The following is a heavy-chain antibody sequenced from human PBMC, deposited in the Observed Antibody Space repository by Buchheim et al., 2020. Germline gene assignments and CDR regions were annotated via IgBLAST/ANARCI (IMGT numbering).Heavy chain of an antibody. CDR1: GFTFSSYR. V-gene: IGHV3-7*01. CDR3: AKVQLERRVYMDV. D-gene: IGHD1-1*01. CDR2: IKQDGSEK. J-gene: IGHJ6*03. Sequence: EVQLVESGGGLVQPGGSLRLSCAASGFTFSSYRMSWVRQAPGKGLEWVANIKQDGSEKYYVDSVKGRFTISRDNAKNSLYLQMNSLRAEDTAVYYCAKVQLERRVYMDVWGKGTT.